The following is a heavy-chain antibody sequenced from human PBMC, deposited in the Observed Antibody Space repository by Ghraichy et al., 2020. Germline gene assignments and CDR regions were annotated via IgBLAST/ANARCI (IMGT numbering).Heavy chain of an antibody. CDR2: ISSNGGST. CDR1: GFTFSSYA. D-gene: IGHD1-26*01. V-gene: IGHV3-64D*06. Sequence: GGSLRLSCSASGFTFSSYAMHWVRQAPGKGLEYVSAISSNGGSTYYADSVKGRFTISRDNSKNTLYLQMSSLRAEDTAVYYCVKVSGAGDAYYYYGMDVWGQGTTVTVSS. CDR3: VKVSGAGDAYYYYGMDV. J-gene: IGHJ6*02.